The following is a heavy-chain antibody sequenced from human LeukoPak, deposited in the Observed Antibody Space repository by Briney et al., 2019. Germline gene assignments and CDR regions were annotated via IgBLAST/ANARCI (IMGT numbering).Heavy chain of an antibody. J-gene: IGHJ4*02. D-gene: IGHD2-15*01. Sequence: GGSLSLSCAASGLTFSDYAMSWFRQAPGKGLEWVSGITSGFKGRFTIPRDNSKNTFHLQLNSLRAEDTAVYYCAKDYSESRVADVFFEYWGQGTLVTVSS. V-gene: IGHV3-23*01. CDR2: ITSG. CDR1: GLTFSDYA. CDR3: AKDYSESRVADVFFEY.